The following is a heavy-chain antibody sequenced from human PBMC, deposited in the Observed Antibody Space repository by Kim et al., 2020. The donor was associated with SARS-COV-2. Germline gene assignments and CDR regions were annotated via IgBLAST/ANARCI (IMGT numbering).Heavy chain of an antibody. CDR1: GYTFTSYG. CDR3: ARVGNSGWHPYLRGQNNDAFDI. J-gene: IGHJ3*02. D-gene: IGHD5-12*01. Sequence: ASVKVSCKASGYTFTSYGISWVRQAPGQGLEWMGWISAYNGNTNYAQKLQGRVTMTTDTSTSTAYMELRSLRSDDTAVYYCARVGNSGWHPYLRGQNNDAFDIWGQGTMVTVSS. V-gene: IGHV1-18*01. CDR2: ISAYNGNT.